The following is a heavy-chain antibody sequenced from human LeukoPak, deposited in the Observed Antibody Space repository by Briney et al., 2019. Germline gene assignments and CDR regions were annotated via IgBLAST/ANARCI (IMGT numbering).Heavy chain of an antibody. V-gene: IGHV4-59*08. CDR1: GGSISSYY. Sequence: SETLSLTCTVSGGSISSYYWSWIRQPPGKGLEWIGYIYYSGSTNYNPSLKSRVTISVDTSKNQFSLKPSSVTAADTAGYYCAGFYSGASPFYFDYGGQGTLGTVS. CDR2: IYYSGST. CDR3: AGFYSGASPFYFDY. J-gene: IGHJ4*02. D-gene: IGHD1-26*01.